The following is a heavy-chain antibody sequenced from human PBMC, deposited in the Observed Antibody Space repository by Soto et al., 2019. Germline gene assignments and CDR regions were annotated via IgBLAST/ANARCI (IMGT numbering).Heavy chain of an antibody. J-gene: IGHJ4*02. CDR3: AKKHSGSSLDY. Sequence: GGSLRLSCAASGFTVSSNFMSWVRQAPGKGLEWVSVIYSGGTTYYADSVKGRFTISRHNSKNTVYLQMNSLTSDDTAVYYCAKKHSGSSLDYWGQGSLVTVSS. CDR1: GFTVSSNF. CDR2: IYSGGTT. V-gene: IGHV3-53*04. D-gene: IGHD6-6*01.